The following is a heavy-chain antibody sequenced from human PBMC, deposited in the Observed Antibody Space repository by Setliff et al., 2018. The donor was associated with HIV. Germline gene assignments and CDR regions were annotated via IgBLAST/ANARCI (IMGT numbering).Heavy chain of an antibody. D-gene: IGHD6-13*01. V-gene: IGHV1-46*01. CDR2: INPSAGST. J-gene: IGHJ4*02. CDR3: ARGHSSKWYADY. Sequence: RASVKVSCKASGYTLVSYYMHWVRQAPGQGLEWMGIINPSAGSTTYAQKFQGRVTLTSDTSASTVYMELSSLRSEDMAVYYCARGHSSKWYADYWGQGTLVTVS. CDR1: GYTLVSYY.